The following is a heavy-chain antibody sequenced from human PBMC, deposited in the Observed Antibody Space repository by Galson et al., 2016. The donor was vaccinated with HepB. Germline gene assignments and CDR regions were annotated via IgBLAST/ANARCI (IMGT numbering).Heavy chain of an antibody. D-gene: IGHD7-27*01. Sequence: FINYGITWMRQAPGQGLEWMGWISAYNGNTNYAQKYQGRVTMTRDTSTGTVYMELRSLRSDDTAVYYCAREGGTGDLYFDYWGQGTLVTVSS. V-gene: IGHV1-18*01. CDR3: AREGGTGDLYFDY. CDR1: FINYG. CDR2: ISAYNGNT. J-gene: IGHJ4*02.